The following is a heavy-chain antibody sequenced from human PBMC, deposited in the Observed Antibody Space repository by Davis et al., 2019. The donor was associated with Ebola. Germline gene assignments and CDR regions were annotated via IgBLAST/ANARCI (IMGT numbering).Heavy chain of an antibody. D-gene: IGHD3-22*01. Sequence: MPGGSLRLSCTVYGESFSAYYWTWIRQPPGKGLEWIGQINHSGSTNYNPSLQSRVTISQDTSKNQFSLKLSSVTVADTAVYYCARTLYDSRGYPFDYWGQGALVTVSS. V-gene: IGHV4-34*01. CDR2: INHSGST. CDR1: GESFSAYY. J-gene: IGHJ4*02. CDR3: ARTLYDSRGYPFDY.